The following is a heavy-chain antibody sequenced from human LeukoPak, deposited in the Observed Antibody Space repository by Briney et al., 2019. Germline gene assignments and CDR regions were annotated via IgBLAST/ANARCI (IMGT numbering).Heavy chain of an antibody. Sequence: PSETLSLTYAVYGGSFSGYYWSWIRQPPGKGLEWIGEINHSGSTNYNPSLKSRVTISVDTSKNQFSLKLSSVTAADTAVYYCARGRGGYSYGKYNWFDPWGQGTLVTVSS. J-gene: IGHJ5*02. CDR3: ARGRGGYSYGKYNWFDP. CDR1: GGSFSGYY. V-gene: IGHV4-34*01. D-gene: IGHD5-18*01. CDR2: INHSGST.